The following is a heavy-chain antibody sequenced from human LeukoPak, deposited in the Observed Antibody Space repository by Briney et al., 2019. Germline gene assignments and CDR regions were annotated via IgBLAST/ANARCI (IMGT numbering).Heavy chain of an antibody. CDR3: ARDLTVTTSWFDP. Sequence: GGSLRLSCAASGFTFNDYYMSWIRQAPGKGLEWVSYISSSGSTIYYADSVKGRFTISRDNAKNSLYLQMNSLRAEDTAVYYCARDLTVTTSWFDPWGQGTLVTVSS. CDR1: GFTFNDYY. CDR2: ISSSGSTI. V-gene: IGHV3-11*01. J-gene: IGHJ5*02. D-gene: IGHD4-11*01.